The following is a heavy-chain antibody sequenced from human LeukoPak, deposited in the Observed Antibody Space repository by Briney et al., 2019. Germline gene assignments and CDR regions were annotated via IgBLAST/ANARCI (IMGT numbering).Heavy chain of an antibody. CDR3: ARDSSSSWYDWFDP. CDR1: GFTFDDYA. J-gene: IGHJ5*02. CDR2: ISWNSGSI. Sequence: SGGSLRLSCAASGFTFDDYAMHWVRQAPGKGLEWVSGISWNSGSIGYADSVKGRFTISRDNAKNSLYLQMNSLRAEDRAVYYCARDSSSSWYDWFDPWGQGTLVTVSS. D-gene: IGHD6-13*01. V-gene: IGHV3-9*01.